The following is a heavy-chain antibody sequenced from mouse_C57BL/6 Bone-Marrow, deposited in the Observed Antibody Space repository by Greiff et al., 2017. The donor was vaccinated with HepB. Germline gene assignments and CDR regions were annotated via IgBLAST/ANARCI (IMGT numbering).Heavy chain of an antibody. V-gene: IGHV2-2*01. CDR1: GFSLTSYG. CDR3: ARRYGYYGGGFAY. Sequence: VKVVESGPGLVQPSQSLSITCTVSGFSLTSYGVHWVRQSPGKGLEWLGVIWSGGSTDYNAAFISRLSISKDNSKSQVFFKMNSLQADDTAIYYCARRYGYYGGGFAYWGQGTLVTVSA. CDR2: IWSGGST. D-gene: IGHD2-3*01. J-gene: IGHJ3*01.